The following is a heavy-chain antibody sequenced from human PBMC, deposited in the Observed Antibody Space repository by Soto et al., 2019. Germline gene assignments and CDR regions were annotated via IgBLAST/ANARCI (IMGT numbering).Heavy chain of an antibody. V-gene: IGHV3-23*01. CDR1: GFTFGSYA. J-gene: IGHJ6*03. CDR2: ISGSGRTT. D-gene: IGHD3-16*01. Sequence: EVQLLESGGGLVQPGGSLRLSCAASGFTFGSYAMNWLRQAPGRGLECVSFISGSGRTTYYADSVKGQFTVSRDNTKNTLYLQMNSRRAEDTALYYCAKFRGPSYSYYSMDVWGKGPTVNVSS. CDR3: AKFRGPSYSYYSMDV.